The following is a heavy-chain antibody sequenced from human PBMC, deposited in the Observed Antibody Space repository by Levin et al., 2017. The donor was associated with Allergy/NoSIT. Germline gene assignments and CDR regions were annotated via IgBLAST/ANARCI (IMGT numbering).Heavy chain of an antibody. D-gene: IGHD5-24*01. CDR2: ISGSGGST. Sequence: SGGSLRLSCAASGFTFSSYAMSWVRQAPGKGLEWVSAISGSGGSTYYADSVKGRFTISRDNSKNTLYLQMNSLRAEDTAVYYCAKDHMGYKRWPHGEWFDYWGQGTLVTVSS. CDR3: AKDHMGYKRWPHGEWFDY. V-gene: IGHV3-23*01. J-gene: IGHJ4*02. CDR1: GFTFSSYA.